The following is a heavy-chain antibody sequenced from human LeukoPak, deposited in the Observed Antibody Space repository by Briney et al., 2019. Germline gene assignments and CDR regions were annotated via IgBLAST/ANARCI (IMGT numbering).Heavy chain of an antibody. CDR1: GFTFSTYW. D-gene: IGHD3-10*01. CDR3: ARVLDGSGSRSFDY. V-gene: IGHV3-74*01. CDR2: INSDGNNT. J-gene: IGHJ4*02. Sequence: GSLRLSCAASGFTFSTYWMHWVRQAPGKGLVWVSRINSDGNNTNYADSVKGRFTISRDNAKNTLYLQMNSLRAEDTAVYFCARVLDGSGSRSFDYWGQGTLVTVSS.